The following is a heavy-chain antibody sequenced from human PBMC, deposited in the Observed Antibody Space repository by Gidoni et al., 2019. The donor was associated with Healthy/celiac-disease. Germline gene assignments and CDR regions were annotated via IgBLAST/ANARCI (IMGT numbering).Heavy chain of an antibody. CDR2: MNPNSGNT. CDR1: GYTFTSYD. Sequence: QVQLVQSGAEVKKPGASVTVSCKASGYTFTSYDINWVRQATGQVLEWMGWMNPNSGNTGYAQKFQGRVTMTRNTSISTAYMELSSLRSEDTAVYYCARGSSRTYYDILTGYYPYYYYGMDVWGQGTTVTVSS. CDR3: ARGSSRTYYDILTGYYPYYYYGMDV. J-gene: IGHJ6*02. V-gene: IGHV1-8*01. D-gene: IGHD3-9*01.